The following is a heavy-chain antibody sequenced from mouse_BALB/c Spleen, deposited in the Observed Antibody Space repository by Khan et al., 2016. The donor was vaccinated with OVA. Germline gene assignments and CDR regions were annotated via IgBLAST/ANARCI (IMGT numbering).Heavy chain of an antibody. V-gene: IGHV5-9-3*01. J-gene: IGHJ3*01. CDR3: ARLNYGSFAY. CDR1: GFTFSTSA. CDR2: ISSGGDYT. D-gene: IGHD1-1*01. Sequence: EVELVESGGGLVKPGGPLKLSCTTSGFTFSTSAMSWVRQTPEKRLEWVATISSGGDYTYYPDSVKGRFTISRDNAKSTLYLQMSRLRSEDTARDYCARLNYGSFAYGGPGTLVTASA.